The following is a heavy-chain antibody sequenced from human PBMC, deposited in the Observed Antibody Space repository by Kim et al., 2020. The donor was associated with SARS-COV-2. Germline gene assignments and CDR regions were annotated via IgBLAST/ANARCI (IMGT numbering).Heavy chain of an antibody. V-gene: IGHV3-7*01. CDR3: ASVKEIAVAGHNWFDP. Sequence: GGSLRLSCAASGFTFSSYWMSWVRQAPGKGLEWVANIKQDGSGTYYVDSVKGRFTISRDNAKNSLYLQMNSLRAEDTAVYYCASVKEIAVAGHNWFDPWGQGTLVTVSS. D-gene: IGHD6-19*01. CDR1: GFTFSSYW. J-gene: IGHJ5*02. CDR2: IKQDGSGT.